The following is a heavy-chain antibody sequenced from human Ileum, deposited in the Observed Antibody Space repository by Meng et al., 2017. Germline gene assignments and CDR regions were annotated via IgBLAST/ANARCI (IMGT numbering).Heavy chain of an antibody. CDR1: GVSLSNTVYF. CDR3: ARDGRHWGESPFDP. CDR2: VQNSGST. V-gene: IGHV4-39*07. J-gene: IGHJ5*02. Sequence: QGQLQESGPGLVKSSGTLSLPCTVAGVSLSNTVYFWGWIRQSPGKGLEWLGSVQNSGSTAYNPSLKSRVTVSLDTSKNQFSLKLTSVTAADTAVYFCARDGRHWGESPFDPWGQGTLVTVSS. D-gene: IGHD7-27*01.